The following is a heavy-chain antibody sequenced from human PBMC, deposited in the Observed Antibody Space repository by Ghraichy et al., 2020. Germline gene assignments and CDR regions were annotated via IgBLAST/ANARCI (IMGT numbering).Heavy chain of an antibody. Sequence: GGSLRLSCAVSGLTFTNAWMTWVRQAPGTGLAWIGRIKSKTDGGAVDYAAPVRGRFTISREDSQNTVYLQMNSLNTEDTAVYYSKTDDPRWDHWGQGTLVTVPP. CDR3: KTDDPRWDH. V-gene: IGHV3-15*01. J-gene: IGHJ4*02. CDR1: GLTFTNAW. D-gene: IGHD1-26*01. CDR2: IKSKTDGGAV.